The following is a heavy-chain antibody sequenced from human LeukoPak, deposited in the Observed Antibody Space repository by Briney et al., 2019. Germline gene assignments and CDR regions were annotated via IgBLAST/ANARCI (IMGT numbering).Heavy chain of an antibody. V-gene: IGHV1-46*01. CDR2: INPSGGST. Sequence: ASVKVSCKASGGTFISYAISWVRQAPGQGLEWMGIINPSGGSTSYAQKFQGRVTMTRDTSTSTVYMELSSLRSEDTAVYYCARGATIVLGYFDYWGQGTLVTVSS. CDR1: GGTFISYA. CDR3: ARGATIVLGYFDY. D-gene: IGHD5-12*01. J-gene: IGHJ4*02.